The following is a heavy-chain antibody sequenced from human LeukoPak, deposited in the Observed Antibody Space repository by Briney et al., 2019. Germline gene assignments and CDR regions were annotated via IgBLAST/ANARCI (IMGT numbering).Heavy chain of an antibody. Sequence: SETLSLTCTVSGGSISSYYWSWIRQPPGKGLEWIGYIYYSGSTNYNPSLKSRVTISVDTSKNQFSLKLSSVTAADTAVYYCARHQVRGYSYGPNQFDYWGQGTLVTVSS. V-gene: IGHV4-59*08. CDR1: GGSISSYY. D-gene: IGHD5-18*01. CDR2: IYYSGST. J-gene: IGHJ4*02. CDR3: ARHQVRGYSYGPNQFDY.